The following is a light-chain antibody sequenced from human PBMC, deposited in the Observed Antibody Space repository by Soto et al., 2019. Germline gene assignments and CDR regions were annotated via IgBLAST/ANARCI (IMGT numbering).Light chain of an antibody. CDR3: QQYGGSPET. CDR1: QSISSTY. Sequence: EIVLAQSPGTLSLSPGERATLSCRASQSISSTYFAWYQQKPGQAPKLLIHDVYNRATGIPDRFSGSGSGRDFTLTISRLEPEDVAVYYCQQYGGSPETFGQGTKVEIK. J-gene: IGKJ1*01. CDR2: DVY. V-gene: IGKV3-20*01.